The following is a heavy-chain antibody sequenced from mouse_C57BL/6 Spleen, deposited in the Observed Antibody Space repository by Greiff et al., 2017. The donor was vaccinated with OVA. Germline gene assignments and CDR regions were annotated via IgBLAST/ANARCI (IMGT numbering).Heavy chain of an antibody. CDR1: GYTFTGYW. CDR3: ARKGDYGPFAY. V-gene: IGHV1-9*01. CDR2: ILPGSGST. D-gene: IGHD1-1*01. Sequence: QVQLQQSGAELMKPGASVKLSCKATGYTFTGYWIEWVKQRPGHGLEWIGEILPGSGSTNYNEKFKGKATFTAATSSNTAYMHLSSLTTEDDAIYYCARKGDYGPFAYWGQGTLVTVSA. J-gene: IGHJ3*01.